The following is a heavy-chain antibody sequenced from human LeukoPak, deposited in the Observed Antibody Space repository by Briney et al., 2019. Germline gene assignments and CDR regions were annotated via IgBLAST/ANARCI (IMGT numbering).Heavy chain of an antibody. CDR2: IYHSGST. J-gene: IGHJ5*02. D-gene: IGHD2-2*01. V-gene: IGHV4-30-2*01. CDR1: GGSISSSSYY. Sequence: PSETLSLTCTVSGGSISSSSYYWGWIRQPPGKGLEWIGYIYHSGSTYYNPSLKSRVTISVDRSKNQFSLKLSSVTAADTAVYYCARTIVVVPAAHGPWFDPWGQGTLVTVSS. CDR3: ARTIVVVPAAHGPWFDP.